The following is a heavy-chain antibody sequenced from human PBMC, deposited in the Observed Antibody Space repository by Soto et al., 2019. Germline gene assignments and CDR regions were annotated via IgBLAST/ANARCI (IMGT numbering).Heavy chain of an antibody. CDR2: ISYSGNK. Sequence: GSLRLSCAASGFTFNTHGMHWVRQSPGKGLEWVSYISYSGNKYYADSVQGRFTISRDDSKNTVFLQINSLRTEDTAVYYCAKRPLAGSGWTFDYWGQGTSVTVSS. D-gene: IGHD6-19*01. J-gene: IGHJ4*02. CDR3: AKRPLAGSGWTFDY. CDR1: GFTFNTHG. V-gene: IGHV3-30*02.